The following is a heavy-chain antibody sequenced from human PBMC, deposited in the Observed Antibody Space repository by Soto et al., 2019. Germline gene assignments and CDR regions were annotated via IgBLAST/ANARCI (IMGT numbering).Heavy chain of an antibody. CDR3: ARVRTSSYYDFWSVDYDYYYYGMDV. CDR2: ISAYNGNT. D-gene: IGHD3-3*01. V-gene: IGHV1-18*01. J-gene: IGHJ6*02. Sequence: ASVKVSCKASGYTFTSYGISWVRQAPGQGLEWMGWISAYNGNTNYAQKLQGRVTMTTDTSTSTAYMELRSLRSDDTAVYYCARVRTSSYYDFWSVDYDYYYYGMDVWGQGTTVTVSS. CDR1: GYTFTSYG.